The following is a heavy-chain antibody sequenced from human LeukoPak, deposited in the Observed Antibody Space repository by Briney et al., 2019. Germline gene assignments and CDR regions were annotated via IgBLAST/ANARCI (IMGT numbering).Heavy chain of an antibody. CDR1: GFTFSTYN. Sequence: GGSLRLSCAASGFTFSTYNMNWVRQAPGKGLEWVSSISSGSSYIYYADSVKGRFTISRDNAKNSLYLQMNSLRAEGTAVYYCARAFGSQDYWGQGTLVTVSS. V-gene: IGHV3-21*01. CDR2: ISSGSSYI. D-gene: IGHD3-3*01. CDR3: ARAFGSQDY. J-gene: IGHJ4*02.